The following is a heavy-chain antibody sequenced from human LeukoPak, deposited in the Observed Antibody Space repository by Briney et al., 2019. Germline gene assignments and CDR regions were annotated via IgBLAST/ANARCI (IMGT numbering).Heavy chain of an antibody. V-gene: IGHV4-59*08. Sequence: SETLSLTCTVSGGSITSYYWSWIRQPPGKGLEWIGYIYYSGSTNYDPSLKSRVTISVDTSKNQFSLKLSSVTAADTAVYYCARLPGYCSSTSCHYYYGMDVWGQATTVTVSS. CDR2: IYYSGST. CDR1: GGSITSYY. J-gene: IGHJ6*02. CDR3: ARLPGYCSSTSCHYYYGMDV. D-gene: IGHD2-2*01.